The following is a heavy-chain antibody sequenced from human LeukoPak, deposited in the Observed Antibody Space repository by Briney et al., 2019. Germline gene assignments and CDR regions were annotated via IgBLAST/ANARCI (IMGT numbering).Heavy chain of an antibody. CDR3: ARISIAAAGTGEDYYYYGMDV. J-gene: IGHJ6*04. Sequence: SVKVSCKASGGTFSSYAISWVRQAPGQGLEWMGGIIPIFDTANYAQEFQGRVTITADKSTSTAYMELSSLRSEDTAVYYCARISIAAAGTGEDYYYYGMDVWGKGTTVTVSS. CDR1: GGTFSSYA. D-gene: IGHD6-13*01. V-gene: IGHV1-69*06. CDR2: IIPIFDTA.